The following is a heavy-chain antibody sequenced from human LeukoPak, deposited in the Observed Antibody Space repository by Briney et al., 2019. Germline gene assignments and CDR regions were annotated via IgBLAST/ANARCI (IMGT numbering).Heavy chain of an antibody. J-gene: IGHJ5*02. V-gene: IGHV4-38-2*02. Sequence: SETLSLTCTVSGYSISSGYYGGWIRQPPGEGLEWIGSIYHSGSTYYNPSLKSRVTISVDTSKNQFSRTLSSVTAADTAVYYCARDPNWFDPWGQGTLVTVSS. CDR3: ARDPNWFDP. CDR2: IYHSGST. CDR1: GYSISSGYY.